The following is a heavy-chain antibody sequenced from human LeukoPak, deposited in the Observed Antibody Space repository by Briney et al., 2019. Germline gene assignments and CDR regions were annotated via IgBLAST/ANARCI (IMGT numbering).Heavy chain of an antibody. V-gene: IGHV1-2*02. J-gene: IGHJ6*03. CDR1: GYTFTGYY. CDR2: INPNTGGT. Sequence: GASVKVSCKASGYTFTGYYMHWVRQAPGQGLEWMGWINPNTGGTNYAQKFQGRVALTRDTSISTAYMDLSRLRSDDTAVYYCVRGDPSLSPSYYGYMDVWGKGTTVTVSS. D-gene: IGHD3-10*01. CDR3: VRGDPSLSPSYYGYMDV.